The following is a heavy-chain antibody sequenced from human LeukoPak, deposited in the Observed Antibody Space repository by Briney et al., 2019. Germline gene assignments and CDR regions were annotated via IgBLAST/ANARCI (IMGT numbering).Heavy chain of an antibody. CDR3: ASGDGYNYPDY. D-gene: IGHD5-24*01. CDR1: GGTFSSYA. J-gene: IGHJ4*02. CDR2: IIPIFGTA. Sequence: GASVKVSCKASGGTFSSYAISWVRQAPGQGLEWMGGIIPIFGTANYAQKFQGRVTITTDESTSTAYMELSSLRSEDTAVYYCASGDGYNYPDYWGQGTLVTVSS. V-gene: IGHV1-69*05.